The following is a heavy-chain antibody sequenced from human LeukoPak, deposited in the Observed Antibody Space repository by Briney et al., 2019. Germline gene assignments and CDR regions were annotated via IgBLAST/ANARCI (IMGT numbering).Heavy chain of an antibody. CDR1: NGSITSGSFY. V-gene: IGHV4-61*10. J-gene: IGHJ6*02. CDR2: IYSSGST. D-gene: IGHD2/OR15-2a*01. CDR3: ASIEMRRREPDGMDV. Sequence: SETLSLTCTVSNGSITSGSFYWTWIRQPAGKGLEWIGNIYSSGSTNSNPSLKSRVTISVDTSKNQFSLKLSSVTAADTAVYYCASIEMRRREPDGMDVWGQGTTVTVSS.